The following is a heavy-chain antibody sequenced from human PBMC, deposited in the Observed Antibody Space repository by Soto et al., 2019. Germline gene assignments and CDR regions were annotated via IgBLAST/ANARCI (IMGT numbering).Heavy chain of an antibody. CDR1: GGSVSSGSYY. CDR2: IYYSGST. CDR3: ARDGLGGDHYYYCGMDV. D-gene: IGHD2-21*02. Sequence: SETLSLTCTVSGGSVSSGSYYWSWIRHPPGKGLEWIGYIYYSGSTNYNPSLKSRVTISVDTSKNQFSLKLSSVTAADTAVYYCARDGLGGDHYYYCGMDVWGQGTTVTVSS. J-gene: IGHJ6*02. V-gene: IGHV4-61*01.